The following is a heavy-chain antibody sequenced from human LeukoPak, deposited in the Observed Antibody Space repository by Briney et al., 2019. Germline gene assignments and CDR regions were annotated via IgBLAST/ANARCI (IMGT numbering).Heavy chain of an antibody. Sequence: GRSLRLSCAASGFTFSSYGMHWVRQAPGKGLEWVAVIWYGGSNKYYADSVKGRFTISRDNSKNTLYLQMNSLRAEDTAVYYCARGEYSSSSCDYWGQGTLVTVSS. CDR3: ARGEYSSSSCDY. CDR1: GFTFSSYG. V-gene: IGHV3-33*01. J-gene: IGHJ4*02. D-gene: IGHD6-6*01. CDR2: IWYGGSNK.